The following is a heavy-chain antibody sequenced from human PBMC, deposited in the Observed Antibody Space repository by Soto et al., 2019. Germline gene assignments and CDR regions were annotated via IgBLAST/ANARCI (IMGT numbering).Heavy chain of an antibody. CDR1: GGSISSYY. V-gene: IGHV4-59*01. CDR3: ARVVTGAYYYGMDV. D-gene: IGHD1-20*01. J-gene: IGHJ6*02. Sequence: SETLSLTCTVSGGSISSYYWSWIRQPPGKGLEWIGYIYYSGSTNYNPSLKSRVTISVDTSKNQFSLKLSSVTAADTAVYYCARVVTGAYYYGMDVWGQGTTVTVSS. CDR2: IYYSGST.